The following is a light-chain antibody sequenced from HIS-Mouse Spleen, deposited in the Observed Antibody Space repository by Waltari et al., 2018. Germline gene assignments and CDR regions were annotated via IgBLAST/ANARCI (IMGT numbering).Light chain of an antibody. CDR3: CSYAGSSFWV. V-gene: IGLV2-23*01. CDR2: EGS. CDR1: SSDFGSYNL. J-gene: IGLJ3*02. Sequence: QSALTQPASVSGSPGQSITISCTGTSSDFGSYNLFSWYQQHPGKAPKLMIYEGSKRPSGVSNRFSGSKSGNTASLTISGLQAEDEADYYCCSYAGSSFWVFGGGTKLTVL.